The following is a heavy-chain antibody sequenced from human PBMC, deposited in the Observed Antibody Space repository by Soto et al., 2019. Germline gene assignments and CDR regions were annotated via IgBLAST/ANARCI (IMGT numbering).Heavy chain of an antibody. V-gene: IGHV3-9*01. D-gene: IGHD6-13*01. CDR1: GFTFDDYA. CDR2: ISWNSGSI. J-gene: IGHJ6*03. CDR3: AKEGSSWYSPGYYYYYYMDV. Sequence: EVQLVESGGGLVQPGRSLRLSCAASGFTFDDYAMHWVRQAPGKGLXWVSGISWNSGSIGYADSVKGRFTISRDNAKNSLYLQMNSLRAEDTALYYCAKEGSSWYSPGYYYYYYMDVWGKGTTVTVSS.